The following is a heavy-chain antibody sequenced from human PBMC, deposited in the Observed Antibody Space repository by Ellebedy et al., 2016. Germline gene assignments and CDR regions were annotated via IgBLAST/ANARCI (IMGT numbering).Heavy chain of an antibody. V-gene: IGHV4-34*01. D-gene: IGHD6-6*01. J-gene: IGHJ4*02. CDR3: AREVIAARSAYEY. Sequence: SETLSLXXAVYGGSLTDYLWTWIRQPPGKGLEWIGEIPHSGGTNYNPSLKSRVTISVDTSKNQFSLNLNSVTAADTAVYYCAREVIAARSAYEYWGQGTLVSVSS. CDR2: IPHSGGT. CDR1: GGSLTDYL.